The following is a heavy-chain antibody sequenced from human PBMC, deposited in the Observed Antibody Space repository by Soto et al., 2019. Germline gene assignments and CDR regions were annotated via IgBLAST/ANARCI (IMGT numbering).Heavy chain of an antibody. Sequence: SGHTFTIHPIHWVRQAPLQKFEWMGWINAGNGNTKYSQKFQGRVTITTDTSASTAYMELSSLRSEDTAVYYCAGVDMGGYDRGYGYFDYWGQGTLVTVSS. CDR1: GHTFTIHP. CDR3: AGVDMGGYDRGYGYFDY. D-gene: IGHD5-12*01. V-gene: IGHV1-3*01. CDR2: INAGNGNT. J-gene: IGHJ4*02.